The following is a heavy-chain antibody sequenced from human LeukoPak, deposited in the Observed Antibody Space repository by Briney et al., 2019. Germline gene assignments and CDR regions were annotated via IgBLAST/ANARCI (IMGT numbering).Heavy chain of an antibody. CDR3: ARDSIQWYYFDY. CDR2: IKQDGSEK. J-gene: IGHJ4*02. Sequence: PGGPLRLSCAASGFTFSSYWMSWVRQAPGKGLEWVANIKQDGSEKYYLDSVKGRFTISRDNAKNSLYLQMNSLRAEDTAVYYCARDSIQWYYFDYWGQGTLVTVSS. CDR1: GFTFSSYW. D-gene: IGHD2-15*01. V-gene: IGHV3-7*01.